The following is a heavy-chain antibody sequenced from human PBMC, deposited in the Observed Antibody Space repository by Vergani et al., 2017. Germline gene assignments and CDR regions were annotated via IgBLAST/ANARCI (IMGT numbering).Heavy chain of an antibody. CDR3: ARGFKLEWLFQHYYYGMDV. CDR2: INPNSGGP. V-gene: IGHV1-2*02. CDR1: GYTFTGYY. J-gene: IGHJ6*02. Sequence: QVQLVQSGAEVKKPGASVKVSCKASGYTFTGYYMHWVRQPHGQGLEWMGWINPNSGGPNYAQKFQGRVTMTRDTSISTAYMELGRLRSDDTAVYYCARGFKLEWLFQHYYYGMDVWGQGTTVTVSS. D-gene: IGHD3-3*01.